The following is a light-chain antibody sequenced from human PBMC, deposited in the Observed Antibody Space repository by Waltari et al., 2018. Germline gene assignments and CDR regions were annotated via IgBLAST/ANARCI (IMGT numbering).Light chain of an antibody. CDR3: QQSYSTPYT. CDR1: QSITNY. CDR2: AAS. J-gene: IGKJ2*01. Sequence: DIQMAQSPSSLSAFVGDSVPIACRASQSITNYLNWYQQKPGKAPKLLIYAASSLQSGVPSRFSGSGSGTDFTLTITSLQPEDFATYHCQQSYSTPYTFGQGTNLEIK. V-gene: IGKV1-39*01.